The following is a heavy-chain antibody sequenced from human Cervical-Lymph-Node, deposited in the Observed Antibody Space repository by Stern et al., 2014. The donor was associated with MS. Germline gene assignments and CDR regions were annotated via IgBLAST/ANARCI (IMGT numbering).Heavy chain of an antibody. CDR1: GFSFGTSW. Sequence: VQLVESGGGLVQPGGSLRLSCVASGFSFGTSWMSWVRQPPGGGLEWVANIRQDGYDKFYVDSVKGRFTISRDNARNSLYLQMNSLTVADTAVYYCARDRRAFLDYWGQGTHVAVSS. CDR3: ARDRRAFLDY. D-gene: IGHD2/OR15-2a*01. CDR2: IRQDGYDK. J-gene: IGHJ4*02. V-gene: IGHV3-7*01.